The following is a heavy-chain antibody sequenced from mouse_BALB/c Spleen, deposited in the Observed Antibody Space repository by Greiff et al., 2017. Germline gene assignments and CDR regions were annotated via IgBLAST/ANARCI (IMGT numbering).Heavy chain of an antibody. CDR2: IRLKSNNYAT. J-gene: IGHJ3*01. CDR1: GFTFSNYW. Sequence: EVKLVESGGGLVQPGGSMKLSCVASGFTFSNYWMNWVRQSPEKGLEWVAEIRLKSNNYATHYAESVKGRFTISRDDSKSSVYLQMNNLRAEDTGIYYCTSLGDYYGYVFSFAYWGQGTLVTVSA. V-gene: IGHV6-6*02. D-gene: IGHD2-2*01. CDR3: TSLGDYYGYVFSFAY.